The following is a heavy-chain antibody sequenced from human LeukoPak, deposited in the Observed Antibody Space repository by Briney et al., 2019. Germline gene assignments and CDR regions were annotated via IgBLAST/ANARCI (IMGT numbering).Heavy chain of an antibody. D-gene: IGHD6-13*01. V-gene: IGHV3-33*06. CDR2: IWYDGSKK. CDR3: AKGIGAAADSLHY. J-gene: IGHJ4*02. CDR1: GFIFNSYG. Sequence: GGSLRLSCAASGFIFNSYGMHWVRQAPGKGLEWVAVIWYDGSKKYYADSVKGRFTISRDNSKNTLYLQMNNLRAEDTAVYYCAKGIGAAADSLHYWGQGTLVTVSS.